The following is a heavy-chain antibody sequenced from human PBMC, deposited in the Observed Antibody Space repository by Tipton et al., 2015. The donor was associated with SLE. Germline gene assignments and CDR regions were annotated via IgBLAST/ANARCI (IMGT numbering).Heavy chain of an antibody. Sequence: TLSLTCTVSGASISGGSYYWSWVRQPAGKGLEWIGQIYASGYTNYNPSLKSRVTMSVDTSKNQFSLQLSPVTAADTAVYYCASSYFYDGRGYDWGQGTLVAVSS. CDR1: GASISGGSYY. V-gene: IGHV4-61*09. D-gene: IGHD3-22*01. CDR3: ASSYFYDGRGYD. J-gene: IGHJ4*02. CDR2: IYASGYT.